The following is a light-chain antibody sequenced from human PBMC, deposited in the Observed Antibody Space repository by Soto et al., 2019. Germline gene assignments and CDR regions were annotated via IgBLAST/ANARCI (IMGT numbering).Light chain of an antibody. CDR2: DVS. Sequence: QSALTQPAAVSLSPGQSITISCTGTSSVVGGYNYVSWYQQHPGKAPKLMIYDVSNRPSGVSNRFSGSKSGNTASLTISGLQAEDEADYYYSSYTSSSNLDFGTGTKVTIL. J-gene: IGLJ1*01. CDR3: SSYTSSSNLD. V-gene: IGLV2-14*01. CDR1: SSVVGGYNY.